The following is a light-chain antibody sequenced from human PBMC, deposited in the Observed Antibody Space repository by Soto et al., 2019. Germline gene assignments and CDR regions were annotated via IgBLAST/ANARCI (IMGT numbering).Light chain of an antibody. CDR3: QHYNNWPFT. J-gene: IGKJ5*01. V-gene: IGKV3-15*01. Sequence: IVMTQSPATLSVSPGESATLSCRASQSVSSNLAWYQQKPGQAPRLLIYGTSTRATGVPARFSGSGSATEFTLTIGSLQSADFAVYYCQHYNNWPFTFGQGTRLEIK. CDR1: QSVSSN. CDR2: GTS.